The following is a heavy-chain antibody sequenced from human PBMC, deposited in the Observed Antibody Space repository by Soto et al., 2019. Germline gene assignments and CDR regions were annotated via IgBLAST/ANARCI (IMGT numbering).Heavy chain of an antibody. V-gene: IGHV4-30-2*01. J-gene: IGHJ4*02. D-gene: IGHD6-19*01. CDR2: IYHSGST. CDR1: GGSISSGGYS. CDR3: VRAGGGWSFDS. Sequence: PSETLSLTCAVSGGSISSGGYSWSWIRQPPGKGLEWIGYIYHSGSTYYNPSLKSRLTISVDTSKNQFSLNLSSVTTADTAVYYCVRAGGGWSFDSWGQGILVTVSS.